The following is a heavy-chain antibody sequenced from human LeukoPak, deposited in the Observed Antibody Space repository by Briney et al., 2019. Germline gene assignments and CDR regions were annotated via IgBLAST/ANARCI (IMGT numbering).Heavy chain of an antibody. D-gene: IGHD3-22*01. J-gene: IGHJ6*02. V-gene: IGHV4-34*01. CDR1: GGSFSGYY. CDR3: ARGLLHYDSSGYYRRYYGMDV. CDR2: INHSGST. Sequence: SETLSLTCAVYGGSFSGYYWSWIRQAPGKGLEWIGEINHSGSTNYNPSLKSRVTISVDTSKNQFSLKLSSVTAADTAVYYCARGLLHYDSSGYYRRYYGMDVWGQGTTVTVSS.